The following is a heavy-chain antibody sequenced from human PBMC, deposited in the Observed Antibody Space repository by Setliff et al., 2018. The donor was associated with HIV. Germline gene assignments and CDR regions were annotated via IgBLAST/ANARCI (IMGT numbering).Heavy chain of an antibody. CDR3: ARQSSNSLDY. J-gene: IGHJ4*02. V-gene: IGHV1-2*02. CDR2: IHPNSGGT. CDR1: GYTFTDYF. Sequence: GASVKVSCKTSGYTFTDYFMHWVRQAPGQGLEWMGWIHPNSGGTVYAQKFQGRVTMTRDTSIGTAYMALSRLRSDDTAVYYCARQSSNSLDYWGQGALVTVSS. D-gene: IGHD2-8*01.